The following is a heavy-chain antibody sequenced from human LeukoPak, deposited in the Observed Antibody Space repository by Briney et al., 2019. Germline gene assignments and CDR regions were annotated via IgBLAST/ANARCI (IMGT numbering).Heavy chain of an antibody. CDR1: GGTFSSYA. CDR2: IIPIFGTA. CDR3: ARDGGLGKNMDV. Sequence: SVKVSCKASGGTFSSYAISWVRQAPGQGLEWMGGIIPIFGTANYAQKFQGRVTITTDESTSTAYMELSRLRSDDTAVYYCARDGGLGKNMDVWGQGTTVTVSS. J-gene: IGHJ6*02. D-gene: IGHD3-16*01. V-gene: IGHV1-69*05.